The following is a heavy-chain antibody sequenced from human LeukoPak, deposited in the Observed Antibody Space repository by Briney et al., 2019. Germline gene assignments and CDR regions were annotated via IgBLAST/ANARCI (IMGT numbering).Heavy chain of an antibody. J-gene: IGHJ5*02. V-gene: IGHV4-61*02. D-gene: IGHD3-22*01. CDR1: GGSISSGSYY. CDR2: IYSSGST. CDR3: ASITYYYDSSGYYWFDP. Sequence: PSDTLSLTCTVSGGSISSGSYYWSWIRQPAGKGLEWIRRIYSSGSTNYNPSLKSRVTISVDTSKNHFSLKLSSVTAADTAVYYCASITYYYDSSGYYWFDPWGQGTLVTVSS.